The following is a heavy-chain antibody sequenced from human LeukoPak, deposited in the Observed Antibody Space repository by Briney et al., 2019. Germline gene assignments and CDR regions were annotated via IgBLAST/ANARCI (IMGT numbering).Heavy chain of an antibody. V-gene: IGHV3-21*01. Sequence: PGGSLRLSCAASGFTFSSYSMNWVRQAPGKGLEWVSSISSSSSSYIYYADSVKGRFTISRDNAKNSLYLQMNSLRAEDTAVYYCARDQGGSSGYYSLSMDYWGQGTLVTVSS. CDR1: GFTFSSYS. CDR3: ARDQGGSSGYYSLSMDY. D-gene: IGHD3-22*01. CDR2: ISSSSSSYI. J-gene: IGHJ4*02.